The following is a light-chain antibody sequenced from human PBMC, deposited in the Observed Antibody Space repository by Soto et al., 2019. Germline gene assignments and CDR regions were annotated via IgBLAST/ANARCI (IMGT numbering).Light chain of an antibody. V-gene: IGLV2-14*01. CDR3: NSYTTLSNRV. J-gene: IGLJ1*01. CDR1: STDIGAYNY. CDR2: EVT. Sequence: QSVLTQPASVSLSPGQSITISCTGTSTDIGAYNYVSWYQQHPGKAPKLLIYEVTNRPSGVSNRFSGSKSGNTASLTISGLQAEDEANYYCNSYTTLSNRVFGTGTKVT.